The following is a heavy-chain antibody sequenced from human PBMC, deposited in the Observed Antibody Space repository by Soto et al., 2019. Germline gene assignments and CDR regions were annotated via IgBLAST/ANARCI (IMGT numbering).Heavy chain of an antibody. CDR2: ITDSGDDT. D-gene: IGHD2-15*01. V-gene: IGHV3-23*01. CDR1: GFRFSAYA. CDR3: VTSWWPKNSYLDA. J-gene: IGHJ6*02. Sequence: GGSLRLSCSVSGFRFSAYAMSWVRQAPGKGLEWVSTITDSGDDTYYTDSVNGRFIISRDNSASTLYLQMNSLRVEDTATYHCVTSWWPKNSYLDAWGQGAKVPVSS.